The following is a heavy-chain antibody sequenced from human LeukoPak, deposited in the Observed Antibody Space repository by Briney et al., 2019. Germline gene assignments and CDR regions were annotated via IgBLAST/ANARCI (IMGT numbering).Heavy chain of an antibody. J-gene: IGHJ4*02. CDR1: GFTFSSYS. D-gene: IGHD5-12*01. CDR2: ISSSSSTI. V-gene: IGHV3-48*01. Sequence: GGSLRLSCAASGFTFSSYSMNWVRQAPGKGLEWVSYISSSSSTIYYADSVKGRFTISRDNSKNTLYLQMNSLRAEDTAVYYCARDNSGPQDWGQGTLVTVSS. CDR3: ARDNSGPQD.